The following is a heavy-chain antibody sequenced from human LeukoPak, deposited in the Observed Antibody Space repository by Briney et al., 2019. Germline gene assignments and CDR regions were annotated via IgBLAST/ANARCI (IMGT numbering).Heavy chain of an antibody. CDR3: TKSTMTLRFDY. J-gene: IGHJ4*02. CDR1: GFTLDDYA. V-gene: IGHV3-43*02. D-gene: IGHD3-22*01. CDR2: ISGGGDST. Sequence: PGGSLRLSCAASGFTLDDYAMHWVRQAPGKGLEWVALISGGGDSTYYADSVKGRFTISRDNSKNSLYLQMNSLTTEDTALYYCTKSTMTLRFDYWGQGTLVTVPS.